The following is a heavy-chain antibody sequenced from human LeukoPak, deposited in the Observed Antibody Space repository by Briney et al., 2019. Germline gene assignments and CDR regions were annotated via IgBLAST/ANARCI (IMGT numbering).Heavy chain of an antibody. V-gene: IGHV4-4*07. CDR2: IYTSGST. CDR3: ARGGGYGDYGYVDN. CDR1: GGSISSYY. Sequence: KPSETLSLTCTVSGGSISSYYWSWIRQPAGKGLEWIGRIYTSGSTNYNPSLTSRVTMSVDTSKNQFSLKLSSVTAADTAVYYCARGGGYGDYGYVDNWGQGTLVTVSS. D-gene: IGHD4-17*01. J-gene: IGHJ4*02.